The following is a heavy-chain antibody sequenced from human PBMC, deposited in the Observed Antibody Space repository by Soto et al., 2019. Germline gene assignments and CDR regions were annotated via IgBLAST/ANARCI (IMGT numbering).Heavy chain of an antibody. V-gene: IGHV3-9*01. CDR2: INWNSGSI. Sequence: EVQLVESGGGLVQPGRSLRLSCAASGFTFDAYAMHWVRQVPGKGLEWVSGINWNSGSIGYGDSVKGRFAISRDNAKNSLHLQMNSLSAEDTAFYYCVKDESINWYSGHFRHWGQGTLVTVSS. CDR1: GFTFDAYA. CDR3: VKDESINWYSGHFRH. J-gene: IGHJ1*01. D-gene: IGHD6-13*01.